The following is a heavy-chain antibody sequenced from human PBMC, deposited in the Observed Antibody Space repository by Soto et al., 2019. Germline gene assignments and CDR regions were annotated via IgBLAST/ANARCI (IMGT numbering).Heavy chain of an antibody. J-gene: IGHJ3*02. V-gene: IGHV3-7*05. Sequence: EVHLVESGGGLVQSGGSLRLSCVAAGFTFSNYWMTWVRQAPGKGLEWVANIKRDGSETYLVDSVRGRFTISRDNAKNSLYLQMKGLSAEDPAVYYCAKDDNYCAGGICYDVFDIWGQGTMVTVSS. CDR2: IKRDGSET. CDR3: AKDDNYCAGGICYDVFDI. D-gene: IGHD2-8*02. CDR1: GFTFSNYW.